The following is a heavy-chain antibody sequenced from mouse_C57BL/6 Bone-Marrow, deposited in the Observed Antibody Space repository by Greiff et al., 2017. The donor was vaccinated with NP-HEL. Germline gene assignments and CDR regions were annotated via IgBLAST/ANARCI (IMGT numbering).Heavy chain of an antibody. Sequence: EVQLQQSGPELVKPGASVKISCKASGYTFTDYYMNWVKQSHGKSLEWIGDINPNNGGTSYNQKFKGKATLTVDKSSSTAYMELRSLTSEDSAVYYCARRPYDPWFAYWGQGTLVTVSA. CDR3: ARRPYDPWFAY. D-gene: IGHD2-3*01. CDR1: GYTFTDYY. V-gene: IGHV1-26*01. CDR2: INPNNGGT. J-gene: IGHJ3*01.